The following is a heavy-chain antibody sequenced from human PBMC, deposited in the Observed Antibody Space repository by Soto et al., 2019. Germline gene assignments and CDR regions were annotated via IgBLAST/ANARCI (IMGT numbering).Heavy chain of an antibody. CDR1: GFTFDDYA. CDR2: FSWNSVSI. CDR3: AKGTGYSSGWSDY. Sequence: GGSLRLSCAASGFTFDDYAMHWVRQAPGKGLEWVSGFSWNSVSIGYADSVKGRFTISRDNAKNSLYLQMNSLRAEDTALYYCAKGTGYSSGWSDYWGQGTLVTVSS. D-gene: IGHD6-19*01. V-gene: IGHV3-9*01. J-gene: IGHJ4*02.